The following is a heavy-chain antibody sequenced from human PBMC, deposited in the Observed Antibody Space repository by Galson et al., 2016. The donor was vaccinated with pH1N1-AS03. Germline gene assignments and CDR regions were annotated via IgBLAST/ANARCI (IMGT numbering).Heavy chain of an antibody. J-gene: IGHJ4*02. V-gene: IGHV2-70*13. Sequence: PALVKPTQTLTLTCSFSGFALTSPGVCVTWVRQSPGKAPEWLATIDSDDDKYYTTSLKTRLTISKDTSKNQVVLTMTNMDPVDTATYYCAQVWGAAAGYFDYWGPGKLVVVSS. CDR1: GFALTSPGVC. CDR2: IDSDDDK. D-gene: IGHD6-13*01. CDR3: AQVWGAAAGYFDY.